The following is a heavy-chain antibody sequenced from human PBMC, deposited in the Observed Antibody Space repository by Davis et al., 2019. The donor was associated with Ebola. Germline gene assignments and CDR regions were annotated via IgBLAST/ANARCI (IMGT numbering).Heavy chain of an antibody. J-gene: IGHJ4*02. CDR2: IRSKVYGATT. CDR1: GFTFGTYA. V-gene: IGHV3-49*04. D-gene: IGHD7-27*01. CDR3: TSRGVSSNWGFPHY. Sequence: PGGSLRLSCTASGFTFGTYAMNWVRQAPGKGLEWVAFIRSKVYGATTEYAASVKGRFTISRDDSASIAYLQMNSLKTEDTAVYYCTSRGVSSNWGFPHYWGQGTLVTVSS.